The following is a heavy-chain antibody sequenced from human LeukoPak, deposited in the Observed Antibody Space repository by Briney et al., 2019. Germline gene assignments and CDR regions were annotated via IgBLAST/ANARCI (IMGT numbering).Heavy chain of an antibody. J-gene: IGHJ4*02. D-gene: IGHD3-10*01. Sequence: GGSLRLSCVAFGFTFSTCPMYWVRQAPGKGLELVSSINSNGGRTYHADSMKGRFTISRDNSKNTLYLQMDSLRVEDMAVYYCARSYCCGSGTYAPPVGHWGQGTLVTVSS. CDR2: INSNGGRT. CDR3: ARSYCCGSGTYAPPVGH. V-gene: IGHV3-64*02. CDR1: GFTFSTCP.